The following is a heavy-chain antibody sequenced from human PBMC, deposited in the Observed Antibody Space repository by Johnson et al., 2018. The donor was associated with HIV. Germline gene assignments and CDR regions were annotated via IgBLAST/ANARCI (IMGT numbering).Heavy chain of an antibody. D-gene: IGHD6-13*01. J-gene: IGHJ3*02. CDR1: GFTFSNAW. CDR3: TGSSSDAFDI. CDR2: IKSNTDGGTT. V-gene: IGHV3-15*01. Sequence: MLLVESGGGVVQPGGSLRLSCAASGFTFSNAWMSWVRQAPGKGLEWVGRIKSNTDGGTTDYAAPVKGRFTISRDDSKNTLYLQMNSLKTEDTAVYYCTGSSSDAFDIWGQGTMVTVSS.